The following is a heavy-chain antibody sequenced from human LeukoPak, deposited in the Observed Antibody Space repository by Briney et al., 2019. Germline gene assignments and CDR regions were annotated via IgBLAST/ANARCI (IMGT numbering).Heavy chain of an antibody. CDR2: VFNNGGT. CDR1: GGSICSYH. V-gene: IGHV4-59*01. D-gene: IGHD5-12*01. CDR3: VASYGGYVLDY. Sequence: SETLSLTCSVSGGSICSYHWNWVRQPSGKGLEWVGIVFNNGGTKHNPSLKRRVAISVDTSKNQFALKLSSVTAADTAVYYCVASYGGYVLDYWGQGALVIVSS. J-gene: IGHJ4*02.